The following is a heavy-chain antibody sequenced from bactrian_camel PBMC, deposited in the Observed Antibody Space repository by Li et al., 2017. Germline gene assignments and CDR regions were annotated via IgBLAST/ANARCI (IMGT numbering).Heavy chain of an antibody. CDR3: AADFTETAWADEIVVVVTATPVDCTSTKFDY. J-gene: IGHJ4*01. CDR1: GLAYSSYY. Sequence: HVQLVESGGGSVQAGGSLRLSCAASGLAYSSYYMAWFRQAPDQAPGKPREGVAAIDQDGSTYYADSVKGRFTISQDNSKKMVYLQMNNLEPEDTAVYYCAADFTETAWADEIVVVVTATPVDCTSTKFDYWGQGTQVTVS. CDR2: IDQDGST. V-gene: IGHV3-3*01. D-gene: IGHD2*01.